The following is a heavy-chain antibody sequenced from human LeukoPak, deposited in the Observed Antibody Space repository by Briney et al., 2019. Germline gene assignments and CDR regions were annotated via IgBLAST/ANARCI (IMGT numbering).Heavy chain of an antibody. CDR1: GFTFSSYG. CDR2: IRYDGSNK. D-gene: IGHD3-3*01. Sequence: PGGSLRLSCAASGFTFSSYGMHWVRQAPGKGLEWVAFIRYDGSNKYYADSVKGRFTISRDNSKNTLYLQMNSLRAEDTAVYYCAKDGPVTRFLEWPLTNWGQGTLVTVSS. CDR3: AKDGPVTRFLEWPLTN. V-gene: IGHV3-30*02. J-gene: IGHJ4*02.